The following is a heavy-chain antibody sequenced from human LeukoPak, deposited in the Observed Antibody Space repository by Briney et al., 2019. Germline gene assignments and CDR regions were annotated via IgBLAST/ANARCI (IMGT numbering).Heavy chain of an antibody. D-gene: IGHD3-10*01. CDR1: GASLSSSSYY. CDR2: IYYSGSA. V-gene: IGHV4-39*01. J-gene: IGHJ5*02. Sequence: PSETLSLTCTVSGASLSSSSYYWGWIRQPPGKGLEWIGTIYYSGSAWYNPSLKSRVTISVDTPKNQFSLKVKSVTAADTAVYYCARSITMVRGVNNWFDPWGQGTLVTVSS. CDR3: ARSITMVRGVNNWFDP.